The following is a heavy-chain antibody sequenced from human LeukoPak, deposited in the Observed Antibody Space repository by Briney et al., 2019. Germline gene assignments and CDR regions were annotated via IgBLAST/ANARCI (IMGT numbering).Heavy chain of an antibody. J-gene: IGHJ4*02. CDR3: ARSRYCSSTSCYGGGYFDY. CDR1: GGSISSGGYS. V-gene: IGHV4-30-2*01. Sequence: SETLSLTCAVSGGSISSGGYSWRWIRQPPGKGLEWIGYIYHSGSTYYNPSLKSRVTTSVDRSKNQFSLKLSSVTAADTAVYYCARSRYCSSTSCYGGGYFDYWGQGTLVTVSS. CDR2: IYHSGST. D-gene: IGHD2-2*01.